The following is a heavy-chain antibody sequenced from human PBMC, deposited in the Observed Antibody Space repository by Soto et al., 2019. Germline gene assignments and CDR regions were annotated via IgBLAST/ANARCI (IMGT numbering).Heavy chain of an antibody. D-gene: IGHD1-26*01. J-gene: IGHJ4*02. CDR3: AKEGGLSGGYYISSSYYFDY. CDR2: ISYDGSNT. CDR1: GFTFSSYG. V-gene: IGHV3-30*18. Sequence: GGSLRLSCAASGFTFSSYGMHWVRQAPGKGLEWVAIISYDGSNTYYADSAKGRFTISRDNSKNTLYLQMNSLRAEDTSVYYCAKEGGLSGGYYISSSYYFDYWGQGTLVTVSS.